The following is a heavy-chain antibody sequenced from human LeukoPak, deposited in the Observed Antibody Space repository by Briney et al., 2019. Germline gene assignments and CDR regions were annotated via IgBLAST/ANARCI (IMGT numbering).Heavy chain of an antibody. CDR3: ARGDSLGYDYVWGSYPFDY. CDR1: GYTFTGYY. Sequence: ASVKVSCKASGYTFTGYYMHWVRQAPGQGLEWMGWINPNSGGTNYAQKFQGRVTMTRDTSISTAYMELSRLRSDDTAVYYCARGDSLGYDYVWGSYPFDYWGQGTLVTVSS. V-gene: IGHV1-2*02. D-gene: IGHD3-16*02. J-gene: IGHJ4*02. CDR2: INPNSGGT.